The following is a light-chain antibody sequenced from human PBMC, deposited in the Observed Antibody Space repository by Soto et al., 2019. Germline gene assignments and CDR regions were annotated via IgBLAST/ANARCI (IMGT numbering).Light chain of an antibody. CDR2: EVS. V-gene: IGLV2-14*01. CDR1: STDIGTYNY. J-gene: IGLJ1*01. Sequence: QSALTQPASVSGSPGQSITISCTGTSTDIGTYNYVSWYQQHPGKAPKLMIYEVSNRPLGVSNRFSGSKSGNTASLTISGLQAEDEADYYCSSYTTTTSYVFGTGTQLTVL. CDR3: SSYTTTTSYV.